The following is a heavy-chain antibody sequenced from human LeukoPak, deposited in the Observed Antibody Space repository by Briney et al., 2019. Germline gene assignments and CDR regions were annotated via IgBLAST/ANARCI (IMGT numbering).Heavy chain of an antibody. D-gene: IGHD3-22*01. J-gene: IGHJ4*02. V-gene: IGHV3-30-3*01. CDR2: ISYDGSNK. CDR1: GFTFSSYA. Sequence: GGSLRLSCAASGFTFSSYAMHWVRQAPGKGLEWVAVISYDGSNKYYADSVKGRFTISRDNSKNTLYLQMNSLRAEDTAVYYCARESYYDSSGYAIDYRGQGTLVTVSS. CDR3: ARESYYDSSGYAIDY.